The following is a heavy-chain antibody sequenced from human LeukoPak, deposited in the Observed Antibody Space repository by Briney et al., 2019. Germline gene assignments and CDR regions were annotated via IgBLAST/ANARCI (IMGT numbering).Heavy chain of an antibody. CDR1: GFTFSSYA. D-gene: IGHD5-12*01. J-gene: IGHJ3*02. Sequence: GGSLRLSCAASGFTFSSYAMHWVRQAPGKGLEWVAVISYDGSNKYYADSVKGRFTISRDNSKNTLYLQMNSLRAEDTAVYYCARDQALLDDYDAFDIWGQGTMVTVSS. V-gene: IGHV3-30-3*01. CDR2: ISYDGSNK. CDR3: ARDQALLDDYDAFDI.